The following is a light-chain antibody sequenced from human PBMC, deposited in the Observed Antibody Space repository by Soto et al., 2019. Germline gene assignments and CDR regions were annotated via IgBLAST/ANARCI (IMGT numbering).Light chain of an antibody. CDR1: SSDVGGYNY. J-gene: IGLJ1*01. Sequence: QSVRTQPASVSGSPGQSITISCTGTSSDVGGYNYVSWYQQHPGKAPKLMIYDVRNRPSGVSNRFSGSKSVNTASLTISGLQAEYEADYYCSSYTNITTYVFGPVTKVTDL. CDR3: SSYTNITTYV. V-gene: IGLV2-14*01. CDR2: DVR.